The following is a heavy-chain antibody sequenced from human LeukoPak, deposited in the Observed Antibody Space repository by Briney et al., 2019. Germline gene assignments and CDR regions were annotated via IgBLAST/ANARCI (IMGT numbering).Heavy chain of an antibody. V-gene: IGHV1-8*01. Sequence: ASVKVSCRASGYTFTTHDINWVRQATGQGLEWLGWMSPNSGDTGYAQKFQGGVNMTSDSSISTAFMELSSLRSEDTAIYYCVRTPPNWGFDYWGQGTLVTVSS. J-gene: IGHJ4*02. CDR1: GYTFTTHD. D-gene: IGHD3-16*01. CDR2: MSPNSGDT. CDR3: VRTPPNWGFDY.